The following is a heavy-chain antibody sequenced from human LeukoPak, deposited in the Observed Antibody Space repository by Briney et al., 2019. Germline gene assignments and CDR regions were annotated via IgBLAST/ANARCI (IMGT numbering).Heavy chain of an antibody. CDR3: ARGVTSAGAKYFDQ. D-gene: IGHD6-13*01. CDR2: INPNTGGT. Sequence: GASVKVSCKASGYTFTGYYIHWVRQAPGQGLGWMGWINPNTGGTDYAQTFQGRVTMTRDTSISTVYMELSRLTSDDTAVYYCARGVTSAGAKYFDQWGQGTLVTVSS. J-gene: IGHJ4*02. V-gene: IGHV1-2*02. CDR1: GYTFTGYY.